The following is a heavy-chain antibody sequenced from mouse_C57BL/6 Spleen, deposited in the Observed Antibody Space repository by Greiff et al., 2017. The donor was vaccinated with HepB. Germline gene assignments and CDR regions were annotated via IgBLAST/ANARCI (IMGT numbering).Heavy chain of an antibody. J-gene: IGHJ2*01. Sequence: EVQLVESGPGLVKPSQSLSLTCSVTGYSITSGYYWNWIRQFPGNKLEWMGYISYDGSNNYNPSLKNRISITRDTSKNQFFLKLNSVTTEDTATYYCARDVGPLFDYWGQGTTLTVSS. D-gene: IGHD4-1*01. CDR3: ARDVGPLFDY. CDR1: GYSITSGYY. V-gene: IGHV3-6*01. CDR2: ISYDGSN.